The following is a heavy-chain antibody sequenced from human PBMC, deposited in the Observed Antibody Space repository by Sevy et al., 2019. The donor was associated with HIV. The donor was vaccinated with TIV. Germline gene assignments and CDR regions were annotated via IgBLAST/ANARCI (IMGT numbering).Heavy chain of an antibody. Sequence: GESLKISCAASGFTFSSYAMHWVRQAPGKGLEWVAVISYDGSNKYYADSVKGRFTISRDNSKNTLYLQMNSLRAEDTAVYYCAREPEGLDVWGQGTTVTVSS. CDR2: ISYDGSNK. CDR1: GFTFSSYA. V-gene: IGHV3-30*04. J-gene: IGHJ6*02. CDR3: AREPEGLDV.